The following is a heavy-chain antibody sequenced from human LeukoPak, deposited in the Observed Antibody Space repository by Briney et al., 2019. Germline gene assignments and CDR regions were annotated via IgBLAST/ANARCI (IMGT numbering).Heavy chain of an antibody. D-gene: IGHD6-19*01. V-gene: IGHV3-30*03. J-gene: IGHJ4*02. CDR2: ISYDGNNK. CDR1: GFSFSSHD. Sequence: GRSLRLSCAASGFSFSSHDMHWVRQAPGKGLEWVAVISYDGNNKYYGDSVKGRFTISRDNSNNTLYLQMNSLRVEDTAVYYCARDPGSGWPRGVDYWGQGTLVTVSS. CDR3: ARDPGSGWPRGVDY.